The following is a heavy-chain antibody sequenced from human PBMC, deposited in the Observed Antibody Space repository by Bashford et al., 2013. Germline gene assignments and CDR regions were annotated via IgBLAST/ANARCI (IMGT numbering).Heavy chain of an antibody. V-gene: IGHV1-46*01. CDR2: XNPMVVA. D-gene: IGHD6-13*01. Sequence: SVKVSCKASGSPSPATICNWVRQAPGQGLDRMGIXNPMVVAQASTESSRARVTMTRDTSTSTVYMELSSLRSEDTAVYYCASQAAAGWRWFDPWGQGTLVTVSS. CDR3: ASQAAAGWRWFDP. CDR1: GSPSPAT. J-gene: IGHJ5*02.